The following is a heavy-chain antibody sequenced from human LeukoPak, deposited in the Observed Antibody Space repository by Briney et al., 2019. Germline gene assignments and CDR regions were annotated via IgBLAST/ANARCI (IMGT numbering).Heavy chain of an antibody. CDR2: IYHSGRT. Sequence: SGTLSLTCAVSDGSISNSNWWSWVRQPPGKGLEWIGEIYHSGRTNYNPSLKSRVTISVDTSKTQFSLKLSSVTAADTAVYYCARTLAAAGHEDSFDIWGQGTMVTVSS. J-gene: IGHJ3*02. D-gene: IGHD6-13*01. CDR1: DGSISNSNW. CDR3: ARTLAAAGHEDSFDI. V-gene: IGHV4-4*02.